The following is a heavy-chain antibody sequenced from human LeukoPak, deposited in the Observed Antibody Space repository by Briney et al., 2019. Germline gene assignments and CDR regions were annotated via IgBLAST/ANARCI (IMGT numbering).Heavy chain of an antibody. CDR3: ARVLGDKYSSGWYGPRYNWFDP. D-gene: IGHD6-19*01. V-gene: IGHV4-59*01. CDR2: IYYSGST. CDR1: GGSISSYY. J-gene: IGHJ5*02. Sequence: SETLSLTCTVSGGSISSYYWSWIRQPPGKGLEWIGYIYYSGSTNYNPSLKSRVTISVDTSKNQFSLKLSSVTAADTAVYYCARVLGDKYSSGWYGPRYNWFDPWGQGTLVTVSS.